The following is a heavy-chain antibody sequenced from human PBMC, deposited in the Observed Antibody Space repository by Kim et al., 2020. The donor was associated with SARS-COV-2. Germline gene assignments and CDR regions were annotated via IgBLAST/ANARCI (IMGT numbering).Heavy chain of an antibody. CDR2: IWYDGSNK. D-gene: IGHD2-15*01. Sequence: GGSLRLSCAASGFTFSSYGMHWVRQAPGKGLEWVAVIWYDGSNKYYADSVKGRFTISRDNSKNTLYLQMNSLRAEDTAVYYCARDQGLVVVAATLGYWGQGTLVTVSS. CDR1: GFTFSSYG. J-gene: IGHJ4*02. V-gene: IGHV3-33*01. CDR3: ARDQGLVVVAATLGY.